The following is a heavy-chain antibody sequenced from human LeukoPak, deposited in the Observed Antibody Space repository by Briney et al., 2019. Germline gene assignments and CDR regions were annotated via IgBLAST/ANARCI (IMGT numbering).Heavy chain of an antibody. CDR2: ISTSGDST. Sequence: GGSPRLSCAASGFTFSSYAMTWVRQAPGKGLEWVSGISTSGDSTYYAHSVKGRFTISRDNSKNTLYLQMNSLRAEDTAVYFCAKAVSNWNDAPFDYWGQGTLVTVSS. D-gene: IGHD1-1*01. J-gene: IGHJ4*02. CDR1: GFTFSSYA. V-gene: IGHV3-23*01. CDR3: AKAVSNWNDAPFDY.